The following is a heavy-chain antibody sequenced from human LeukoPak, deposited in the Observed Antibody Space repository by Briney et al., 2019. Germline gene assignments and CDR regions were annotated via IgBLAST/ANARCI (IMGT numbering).Heavy chain of an antibody. D-gene: IGHD2-2*01. J-gene: IGHJ6*03. CDR3: ARGFEGYCSSTSCYHIYYHYMDV. Sequence: ASVKVSCKASGYTFTSYDINWVRQATGQGLEWMGWMNPNSGNTGYAQKFQGRVTMTRNTSISTAYMELSSLRSEDTAVYYCARGFEGYCSSTSCYHIYYHYMDVWGKGTTVTVSS. CDR1: GYTFTSYD. CDR2: MNPNSGNT. V-gene: IGHV1-8*01.